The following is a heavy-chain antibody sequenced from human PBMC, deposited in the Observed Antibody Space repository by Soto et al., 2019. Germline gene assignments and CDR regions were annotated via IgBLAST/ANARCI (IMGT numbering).Heavy chain of an antibody. CDR3: ARGSRYTGPDY. V-gene: IGHV1-18*01. D-gene: IGHD2-2*02. CDR2: IRSYNGDT. CDR1: AYRFTSNI. J-gene: IGHJ4*02. Sequence: ASVKVSCKTSAYRFTSNIITWVRQAPGQGLEWMGWIRSYNGDTNYAQKLQGRVTLTTDTSTTTAYMELRSLRSDDTAVYYCARGSRYTGPDYWGQGTLVTVSS.